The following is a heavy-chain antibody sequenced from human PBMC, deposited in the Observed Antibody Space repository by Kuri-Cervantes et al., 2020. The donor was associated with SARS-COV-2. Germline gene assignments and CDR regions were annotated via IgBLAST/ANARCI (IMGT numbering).Heavy chain of an antibody. Sequence: ESLKISCTVSGYSISSGYYWGWIRQPPGKGLEWIGSIYHSGSTYYNPSLKSRVTISVDTSKNQFSLKLSSVTAADTAVYYCARLKAGQFDYWGQGTPVTVSS. CDR2: IYHSGST. CDR1: GYSISSGYY. CDR3: ARLKAGQFDY. V-gene: IGHV4-38-2*02. J-gene: IGHJ4*02.